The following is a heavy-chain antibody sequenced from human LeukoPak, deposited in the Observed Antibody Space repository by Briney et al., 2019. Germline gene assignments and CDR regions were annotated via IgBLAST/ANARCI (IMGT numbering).Heavy chain of an antibody. CDR1: GGSISSYY. J-gene: IGHJ5*02. CDR2: FYYSGCT. Sequence: SETLSLTCIVSGGSISSYYWSWIRQPPGKGREWVGYFYYSGCTNYNPNHKSRVNISVTTSKNKFSMKLSSVPAADTAVYYCARHGEVAYSSSRGNWFDPWGQGTLVTVSS. V-gene: IGHV4-59*08. D-gene: IGHD6-13*01. CDR3: ARHGEVAYSSSRGNWFDP.